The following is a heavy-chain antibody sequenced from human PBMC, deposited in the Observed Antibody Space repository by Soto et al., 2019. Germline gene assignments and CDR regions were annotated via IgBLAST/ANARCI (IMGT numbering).Heavy chain of an antibody. CDR1: GFTFSSYW. J-gene: IGHJ6*03. CDR3: ARAPRLNIVATMESYMDV. Sequence: PGGSLRLSCAASGFTFSSYWMSWVRQAPGKGLEWVANIKQDGSEKYYVDSVKGRFTISRDNAKNSLYLQMNSLRAEDTAVYYCARAPRLNIVATMESYMDVWGKGTTVTVSS. CDR2: IKQDGSEK. V-gene: IGHV3-7*01. D-gene: IGHD5-12*01.